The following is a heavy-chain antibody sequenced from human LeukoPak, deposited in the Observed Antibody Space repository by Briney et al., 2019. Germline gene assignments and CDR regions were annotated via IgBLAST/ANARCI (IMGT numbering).Heavy chain of an antibody. V-gene: IGHV3-49*04. Sequence: GVLRLSCAASGFTFSSYAMSWVRQAPGKGPEWVGFIRGKAYGGATGYTASVKGRFTVSRDDSKSIVYLQMNSLRTEDTAVYYCICLTDPFDYWGQGSLVTVSS. CDR1: GFTFSSYA. CDR2: IRGKAYGGAT. CDR3: ICLTDPFDY. J-gene: IGHJ4*02.